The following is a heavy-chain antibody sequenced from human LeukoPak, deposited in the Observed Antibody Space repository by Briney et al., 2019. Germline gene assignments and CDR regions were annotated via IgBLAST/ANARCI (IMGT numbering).Heavy chain of an antibody. V-gene: IGHV4-34*01. CDR1: GGSFSGYY. Sequence: SETLSLTCAVYGGSFSGYYWSWIRQPPGKGLEWIGEINHSGSTNYNPSLKSRVTISVDTSKNQFSLKLSSVTAADTAVYYCARVTGCGGDCYLVDYWGQGTLVTVSS. CDR3: ARVTGCGGDCYLVDY. CDR2: INHSGST. D-gene: IGHD2-21*02. J-gene: IGHJ4*02.